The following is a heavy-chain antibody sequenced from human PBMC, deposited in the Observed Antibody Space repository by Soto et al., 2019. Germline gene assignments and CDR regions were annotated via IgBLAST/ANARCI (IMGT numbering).Heavy chain of an antibody. CDR1: GGSFSGYY. Sequence: PSETLSLTCAVYGGSFSGYYWSWIRQPPGKGLEWIGEINHSGSTNYNPSLKSRVTISVDTSKNQFSLKLSSVTAADTAVYYCARTKRFSGSPLDYWGQGTLVTVSS. J-gene: IGHJ4*02. V-gene: IGHV4-34*01. CDR3: ARTKRFSGSPLDY. D-gene: IGHD6-19*01. CDR2: INHSGST.